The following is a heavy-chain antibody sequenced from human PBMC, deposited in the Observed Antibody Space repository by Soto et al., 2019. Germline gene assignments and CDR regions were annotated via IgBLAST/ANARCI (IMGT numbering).Heavy chain of an antibody. D-gene: IGHD3-9*01. CDR1: GGTFSSYA. CDR2: INPNSGGT. V-gene: IGHV1-2*02. J-gene: IGHJ4*02. Sequence: ASVKVSCKASGGTFSSYAISWVRQAPGQGLEWMGWINPNSGGTNYAQKFQGRVTMTRDTSISTAYMELSRLRSDDTAVYYCARVSNYDILTGYYQLDYWGQGTLVTVSS. CDR3: ARVSNYDILTGYYQLDY.